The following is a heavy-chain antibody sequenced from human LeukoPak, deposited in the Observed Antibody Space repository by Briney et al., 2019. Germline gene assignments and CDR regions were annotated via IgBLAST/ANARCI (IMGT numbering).Heavy chain of an antibody. D-gene: IGHD3-10*02. J-gene: IGHJ3*02. Sequence: SETLSLTSTGSSVAISSYYWSWIRPPPGHGLEWIVYIYYSGITTYNPSLKSRVTTPIDTSKTQYSLKLTSVTAEDTAVYYGARHVRGVITDAFDIWGQGTMVTVSS. CDR1: SVAISSYY. CDR2: IYYSGIT. V-gene: IGHV4-59*01. CDR3: ARHVRGVITDAFDI.